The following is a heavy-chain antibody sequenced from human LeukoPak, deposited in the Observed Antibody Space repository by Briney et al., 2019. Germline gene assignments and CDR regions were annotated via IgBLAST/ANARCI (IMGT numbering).Heavy chain of an antibody. Sequence: PGGSLSLSCAASGFTFSNYAMSWVRQAPGRGLEWVSTSSESGSATRYADSVKGRFTISRDNSMSTLYLQMDSLRAEDTAVYYCAKDRRGNWNYVGHFDHWGQGTLVTVSS. J-gene: IGHJ4*02. D-gene: IGHD1-7*01. CDR2: SSESGSAT. CDR3: AKDRRGNWNYVGHFDH. CDR1: GFTFSNYA. V-gene: IGHV3-23*01.